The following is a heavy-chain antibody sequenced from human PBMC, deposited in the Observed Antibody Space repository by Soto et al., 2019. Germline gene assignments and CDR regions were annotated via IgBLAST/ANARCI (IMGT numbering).Heavy chain of an antibody. CDR3: ARVPDY. CDR2: IYYSAST. J-gene: IGHJ4*02. CDR1: GGSISSYY. Sequence: SETLSLTCTVSGGSISSYYWSWIRQPPGKGLEWIGYIYYSASTNXXPXXXXXXXXXXXXXXXQFSLKLSSVTAAXTAVYYCARVPDYXGXGILVTVSS. D-gene: IGHD2-2*01. V-gene: IGHV4-59*12.